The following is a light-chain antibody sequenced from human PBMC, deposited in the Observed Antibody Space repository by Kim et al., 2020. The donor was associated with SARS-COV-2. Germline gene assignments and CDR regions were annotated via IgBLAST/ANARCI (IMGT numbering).Light chain of an antibody. J-gene: IGKJ2*01. Sequence: SASVGDSGSSTCRASQSISDWLAWYQQKPGKAPNLLIYKASTLESGVPSRFSGIGSGTEFSLTISSLQPDDFATYYCQHYNSYPYTFGQGTKLEI. V-gene: IGKV1-5*03. CDR1: QSISDW. CDR2: KAS. CDR3: QHYNSYPYT.